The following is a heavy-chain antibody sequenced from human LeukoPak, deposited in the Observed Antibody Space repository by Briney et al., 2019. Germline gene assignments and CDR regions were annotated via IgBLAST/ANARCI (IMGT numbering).Heavy chain of an antibody. CDR2: IYVTGST. V-gene: IGHV4-4*07. J-gene: IGHJ6*03. CDR1: GGSIINYY. CDR3: ARLKYYDSTGYSPGYYMDV. Sequence: PSETLSLTCTVSGGSIINYYWSWIRQPAGTGQEWDGRIYVTGSTIYNPSLQSRLSMSVDTPKNQFSLRLTSVTAADTAVYYCARLKYYDSTGYSPGYYMDVWGKGITVTVSS. D-gene: IGHD3-22*01.